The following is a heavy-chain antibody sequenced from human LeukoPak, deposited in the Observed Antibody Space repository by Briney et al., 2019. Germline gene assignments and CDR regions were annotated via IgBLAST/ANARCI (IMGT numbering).Heavy chain of an antibody. CDR2: IYWNDDK. J-gene: IGHJ4*02. V-gene: IGHV2-5*01. CDR3: ARYMITFGGVIAAFDY. D-gene: IGHD3-16*02. CDR1: GFSLSISGVG. Sequence: SGPTLVKPTQTLTLTCTFSGFSLSISGVGVGWIRQPPGKALEWLALIYWNDDKRYSPSLKSRLTITKDTSKNQVVLTMTNMDPVDTATYYCARYMITFGGVIAAFDYWGQGTLVTVSS.